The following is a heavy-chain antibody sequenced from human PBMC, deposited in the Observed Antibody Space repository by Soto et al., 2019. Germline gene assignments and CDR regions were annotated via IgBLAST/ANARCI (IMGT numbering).Heavy chain of an antibody. V-gene: IGHV4-31*03. J-gene: IGHJ4*02. CDR2: ISRSGTT. CDR1: GGSISSGDYY. CDR3: ARSVRLGDLALGY. Sequence: QVQLQESGPGLVKPSQTLSLTCTVSGGSISSGDYYWSWIRQHPGKGLEWIGYISRSGTTYYNPSLTSRLTISVDTSKNQFSLKLRSVTAAVTAVYYCARSVRLGDLALGYWGQGTLVTVSS. D-gene: IGHD3-16*01.